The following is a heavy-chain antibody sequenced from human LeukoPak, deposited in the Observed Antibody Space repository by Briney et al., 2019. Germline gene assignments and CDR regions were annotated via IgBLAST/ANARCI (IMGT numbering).Heavy chain of an antibody. Sequence: GGSLRLSCAASGFTFSDYYMSWIRQAPGKGLEWVSYISSSGSTTYYADSVKGRFTISRDNAKNSLYLQMNSLRAEDTAVYYCARQLYDFWSGYYHQGNWFDPWGQGTLVTVSS. J-gene: IGHJ5*02. CDR1: GFTFSDYY. CDR2: ISSSGSTT. D-gene: IGHD3-3*01. CDR3: ARQLYDFWSGYYHQGNWFDP. V-gene: IGHV3-11*01.